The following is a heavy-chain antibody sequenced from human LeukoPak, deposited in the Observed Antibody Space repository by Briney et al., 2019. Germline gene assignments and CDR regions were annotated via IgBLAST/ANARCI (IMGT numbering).Heavy chain of an antibody. V-gene: IGHV4-34*01. CDR3: ARGYYGSGSHCCHMDV. Sequence: PSGTLSLTCAVYVGSFSGYYWSWIRQPPGKGLEWIGEINHSGSTNYNSSLKSRVTISVDTSKNQFSLKLSSVTAADTAVYYCARGYYGSGSHCCHMDVWGKGTTITVS. J-gene: IGHJ6*03. D-gene: IGHD3-10*01. CDR2: INHSGST. CDR1: VGSFSGYY.